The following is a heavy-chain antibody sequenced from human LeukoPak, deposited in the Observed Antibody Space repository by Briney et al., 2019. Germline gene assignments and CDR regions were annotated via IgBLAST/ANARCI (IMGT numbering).Heavy chain of an antibody. J-gene: IGHJ4*02. Sequence: PGGSLRLSCAASGFTFSNYAMSWVRQAPGKGLEWVSAISGSGSSTYYADSVKGQFTISRDNSKNTLYLQMNSLRAEDTAVYYCAKDSRGYDKSFDYWGQGTLVTVSS. D-gene: IGHD5-12*01. CDR2: ISGSGSST. CDR3: AKDSRGYDKSFDY. CDR1: GFTFSNYA. V-gene: IGHV3-23*01.